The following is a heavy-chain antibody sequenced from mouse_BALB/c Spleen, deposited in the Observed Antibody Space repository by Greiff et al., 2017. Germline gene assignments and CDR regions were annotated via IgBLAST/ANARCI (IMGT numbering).Heavy chain of an antibody. CDR1: GYTFTSYY. CDR2: INPSNGGT. CDR3: TRFTTVVAYYYAMDY. D-gene: IGHD1-1*01. V-gene: IGHV1S81*02. J-gene: IGHJ4*01. Sequence: VQLQQSGAELVKPGASVKLSCKASGYTFTSYYMYWVKQRPGQGLEWIGGINPSNGGTNFNEKFKSKATLTVDKSSSTAYMQLSSLTSEDSAVYYCTRFTTVVAYYYAMDYWGQGTSVTVSS.